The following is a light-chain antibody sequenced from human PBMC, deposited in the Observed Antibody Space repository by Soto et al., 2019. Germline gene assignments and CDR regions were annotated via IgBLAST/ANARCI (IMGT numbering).Light chain of an antibody. V-gene: IGLV1-40*01. CDR1: SSNIGAGYD. CDR3: QSFDSSLSGWL. Sequence: QSVLTQPPSVSGAPGQRVTISCTGSSSNIGAGYDVHWYQQLPGTAPKLLISGDTNRPSGVPDRFSGSKSGTSASLAITGLRAEDEADHYCQSFDSSLSGWLFGGGTQLTVL. J-gene: IGLJ3*02. CDR2: GDT.